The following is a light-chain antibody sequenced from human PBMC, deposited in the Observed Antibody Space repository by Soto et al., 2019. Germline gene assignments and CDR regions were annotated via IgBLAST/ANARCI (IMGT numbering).Light chain of an antibody. Sequence: SVLPQPPSASESPGQSVTISCTGTSSDVGGYNYVSWYQHHPGKAPKLMIYEVTKRPSGVPDRFSGSKSGNTASLTLSGLQAEDEADYYCSSYAGSNTYVFGTGTKVTVL. CDR1: SSDVGGYNY. V-gene: IGLV2-8*01. CDR2: EVT. CDR3: SSYAGSNTYV. J-gene: IGLJ1*01.